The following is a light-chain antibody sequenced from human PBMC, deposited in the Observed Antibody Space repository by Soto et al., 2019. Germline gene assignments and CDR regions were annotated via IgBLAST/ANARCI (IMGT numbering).Light chain of an antibody. Sequence: QSVLTQPASVSGSPGQSITISCTGTGSDVGNYKYVSWYQQHPGKAPKLIIFEVSNRPSGVSDRFSGSKSGNTASLTISWLQAEDEADYYCSSYTSISSLGVFGTGTKVTVL. V-gene: IGLV2-14*01. CDR1: GSDVGNYKY. CDR2: EVS. J-gene: IGLJ1*01. CDR3: SSYTSISSLGV.